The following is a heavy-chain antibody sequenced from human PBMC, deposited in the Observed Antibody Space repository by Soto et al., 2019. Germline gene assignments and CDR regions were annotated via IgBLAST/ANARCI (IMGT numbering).Heavy chain of an antibody. CDR1: GGTFRSYA. CDR2: IIPMFGKP. Sequence: QVQLVQSGAEVREPGSSVKVSCEASGGTFRSYAINWVRQAPGQGLEWMGGIIPMFGKPNYAEKFLGRVTISADESTRTAYMEVTRLKSEDTAVYYCARSMETNYFYAMEVWCIGTTVTVSS. V-gene: IGHV1-69*01. CDR3: ARSMETNYFYAMEV. J-gene: IGHJ6*04. D-gene: IGHD2-8*01.